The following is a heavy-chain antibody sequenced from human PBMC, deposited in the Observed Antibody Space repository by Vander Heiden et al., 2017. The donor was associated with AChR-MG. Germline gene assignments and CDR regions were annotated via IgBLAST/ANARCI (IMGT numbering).Heavy chain of an antibody. Sequence: EVQLLESGGDSVQPGGSMSLTCAASGFTFSPMSMSWVRQAPGKGLDWVSGISATGGATYYADSVKGRFSISRDNSKNMLFLQMNSLRAEDTAMYYCARHYASGRWFYDYWGHGALVTVSS. J-gene: IGHJ4*01. V-gene: IGHV3-23*01. CDR1: GFTFSPMS. D-gene: IGHD3-10*01. CDR3: ARHYASGRWFYDY. CDR2: ISATGGAT.